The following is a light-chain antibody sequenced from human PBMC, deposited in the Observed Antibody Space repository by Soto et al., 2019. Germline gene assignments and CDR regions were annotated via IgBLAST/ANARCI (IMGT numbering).Light chain of an antibody. J-gene: IGLJ2*01. CDR3: QAWDSSTAGV. V-gene: IGLV3-1*01. Sequence: SYELTQPPSVSVSPGQTASITCSGDKLGDNYACWYQQKPGQSPVLVIYQDIKRPSGIPERFSGSNSGNTATLTISGTQAMDEADYYCQAWDSSTAGVFGGGTKLTVL. CDR1: KLGDNY. CDR2: QDI.